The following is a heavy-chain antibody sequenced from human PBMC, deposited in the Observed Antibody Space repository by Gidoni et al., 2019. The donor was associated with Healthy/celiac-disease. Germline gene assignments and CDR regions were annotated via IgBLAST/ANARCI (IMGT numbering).Heavy chain of an antibody. CDR2: MNPNSGNT. CDR3: ARMNDFWSGYYGNYYYYYGMDV. Sequence: QVQLVQSGAEVKKPGASVKVSCKASGYTFTSYDINWVRQATGQGLEWMGWMNPNSGNTGYAQKFQGRVTMTRNTSISTAYMELSSLRSEDTAVYYCARMNDFWSGYYGNYYYYYGMDVWGQGTTVTVSS. CDR1: GYTFTSYD. V-gene: IGHV1-8*01. D-gene: IGHD3-3*01. J-gene: IGHJ6*02.